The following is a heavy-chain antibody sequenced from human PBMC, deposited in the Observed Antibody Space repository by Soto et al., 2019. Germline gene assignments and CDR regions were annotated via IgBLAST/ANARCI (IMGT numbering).Heavy chain of an antibody. V-gene: IGHV3-30*18. CDR3: AKALRIQLWFWFDP. J-gene: IGHJ5*02. CDR1: GFTFNNSG. D-gene: IGHD5-18*01. CDR2: ISYDGSDK. Sequence: PGGSLRLSCRVSGFTFNNSGMHWVRQAPGKGLEWMAVISYDGSDKYYADSVKGRVIISRDNSKNTLYLQMNSLRAEDTAVYYCAKALRIQLWFWFDPWGQGTLVTVSS.